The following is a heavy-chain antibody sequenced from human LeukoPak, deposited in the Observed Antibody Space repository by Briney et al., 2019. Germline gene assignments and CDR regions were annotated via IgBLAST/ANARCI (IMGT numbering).Heavy chain of an antibody. CDR1: GFTFNSYA. Sequence: PGGSLRLSCVASGFTFNSYAMSWVRQAPGKGLEWVSAITGLGTVDNAGSVRGRFTIFRDNSKSTLFLQMDSLKPEDTATYYCARRRYESSGHFDYWGQGALVTVSS. CDR3: ARRRYESSGHFDY. CDR2: ITGLGTV. D-gene: IGHD3-22*01. V-gene: IGHV3-23*01. J-gene: IGHJ4*02.